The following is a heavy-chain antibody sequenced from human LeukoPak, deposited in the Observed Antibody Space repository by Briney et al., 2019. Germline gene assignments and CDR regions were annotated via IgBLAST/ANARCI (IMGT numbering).Heavy chain of an antibody. CDR3: AREIRLGELSLNY. D-gene: IGHD3-16*02. CDR1: VYTFSSHV. J-gene: IGHJ4*02. V-gene: IGHV1-18*01. CDR2: INPYNDLT. Sequence: ASVKVSCKASVYTFSSHVITWVRQAPGQGLEWKGWINPYNDLTNYAQSLQGRVITTTDTSTSTAYMELRSLRSDDTAVYYCAREIRLGELSLNYWGQGTLVTVSS.